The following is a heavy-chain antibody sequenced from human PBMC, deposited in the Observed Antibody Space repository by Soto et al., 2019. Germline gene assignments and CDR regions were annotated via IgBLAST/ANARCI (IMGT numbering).Heavy chain of an antibody. Sequence: PGESLKISCQGSGYSFTNYWIGWVRQIPGKGLGYMGIIYPGDSDTRYSPSFQGQVTISADKSISTAYLQWSSLKASDTAMYYCARVFYDSSGRYNWFDPWGQGTLVTVSS. CDR1: GYSFTNYW. V-gene: IGHV5-51*01. D-gene: IGHD3-22*01. CDR2: IYPGDSDT. CDR3: ARVFYDSSGRYNWFDP. J-gene: IGHJ5*02.